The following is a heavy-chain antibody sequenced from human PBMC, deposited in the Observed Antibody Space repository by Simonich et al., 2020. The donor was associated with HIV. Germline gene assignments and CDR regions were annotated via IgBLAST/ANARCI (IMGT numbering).Heavy chain of an antibody. D-gene: IGHD3-10*01. V-gene: IGHV3-48*01. CDR3: ARDGGQFTY. Sequence: EVQLVESGGGLVQPGGSLRLSCAASGFTFSSYSINWVRQAPGKGLGWGSYISSSSSTIYYADSVKGRFTISRDNAKNSLYLQMNSLRAEDTAVYYCARDGGQFTYWGQGTLVTVSS. CDR2: ISSSSSTI. CDR1: GFTFSSYS. J-gene: IGHJ4*02.